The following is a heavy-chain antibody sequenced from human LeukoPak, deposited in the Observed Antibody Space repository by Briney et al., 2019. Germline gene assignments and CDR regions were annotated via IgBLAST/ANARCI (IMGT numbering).Heavy chain of an antibody. J-gene: IGHJ4*02. V-gene: IGHV3-74*01. Sequence: GGSLRLSCAASGFTFSSYWMHWVRQAPGKGLVWVSRIDSDGSSTSYADSVKGRFTISRDNAKNTLYLQMNSLRAEDTAVYYCAPYYYDSSGYYPLGYWGQGTLVTVSS. D-gene: IGHD3-22*01. CDR1: GFTFSSYW. CDR3: APYYYDSSGYYPLGY. CDR2: IDSDGSST.